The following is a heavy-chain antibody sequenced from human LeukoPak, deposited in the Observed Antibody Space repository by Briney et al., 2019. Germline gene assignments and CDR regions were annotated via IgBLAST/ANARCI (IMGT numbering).Heavy chain of an antibody. CDR3: AKAGAMKRDHYYYYYMDV. D-gene: IGHD3-10*01. J-gene: IGHJ6*03. CDR2: ISYDGSNK. Sequence: GGSLRLSCAASGFTFSIYGMGWVRQAPGKGLEWVAFISYDGSNKYYADSVKGRFTISRDNSKNTMYLQMNSLRAEDTAVYYCAKAGAMKRDHYYYYYMDVWGKGTTVTVSS. V-gene: IGHV3-30*18. CDR1: GFTFSIYG.